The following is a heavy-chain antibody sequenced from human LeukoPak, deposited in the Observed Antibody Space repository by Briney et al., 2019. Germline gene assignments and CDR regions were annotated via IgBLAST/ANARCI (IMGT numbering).Heavy chain of an antibody. CDR1: GFTFNNYA. CDR2: ISYDGSNK. D-gene: IGHD6-19*01. Sequence: ETGGSLRLSCAASGFTFNNYAMHWVRQAPGKGLEWVAVISYDGSNKYYADSVKGRFTVSRDNSKNTLYLQMNSLRAEDTAVYYCARVGGGWYVYYGMDVWGQGTTVTVPS. CDR3: ARVGGGWYVYYGMDV. J-gene: IGHJ6*02. V-gene: IGHV3-30*04.